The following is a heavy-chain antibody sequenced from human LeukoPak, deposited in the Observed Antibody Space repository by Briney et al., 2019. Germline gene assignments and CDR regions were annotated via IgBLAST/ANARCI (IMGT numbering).Heavy chain of an antibody. J-gene: IGHJ6*03. D-gene: IGHD5-18*01. CDR3: ARGGTAMVRRAPMDV. Sequence: GASVKVSCKASGHTFTSYYMHWVRQAPGQGLEWMGIINPSGGSTSYAQKFQGRVTMTRDTSTSTVYMELSSLRSEDTAVYYCARGGTAMVRRAPMDVWGKGTTVTISS. CDR2: INPSGGST. V-gene: IGHV1-46*01. CDR1: GHTFTSYY.